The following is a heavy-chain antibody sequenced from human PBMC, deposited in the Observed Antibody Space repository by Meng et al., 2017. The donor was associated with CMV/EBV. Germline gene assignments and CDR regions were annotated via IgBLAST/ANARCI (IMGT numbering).Heavy chain of an antibody. CDR1: GYSISSGYY. Sequence: GSLRLSCTVSGYSISSGYYWGWTRQPPGKGLEWIGSIYHSGSTYYNPSLKSRVTISVDTSKNQFSLKLSSVTAADTAVYYCARDQLTGMDVWGQGTTVTVSS. J-gene: IGHJ6*02. V-gene: IGHV4-38-2*02. D-gene: IGHD2-2*01. CDR3: ARDQLTGMDV. CDR2: IYHSGST.